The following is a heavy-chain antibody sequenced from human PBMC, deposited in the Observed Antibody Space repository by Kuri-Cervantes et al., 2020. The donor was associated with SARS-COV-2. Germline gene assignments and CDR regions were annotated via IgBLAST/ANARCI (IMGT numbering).Heavy chain of an antibody. CDR1: GGSISSYY. D-gene: IGHD2-21*02. CDR2: IYTSGST. V-gene: IGHV4-4*07. J-gene: IGHJ5*02. Sequence: SETLSLTCTVSGGSISSYYWSWIRQPAGKGLEWIGRIYTSGSTNYNPSLKSRVTMSVDTSKNQFSLKLSSVTAADTAVYYCASYIVVVTGGGGWFDPWGQGTLVTVSS. CDR3: ASYIVVVTGGGGWFDP.